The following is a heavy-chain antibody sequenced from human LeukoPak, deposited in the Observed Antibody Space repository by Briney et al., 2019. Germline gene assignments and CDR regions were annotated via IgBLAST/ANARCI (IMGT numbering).Heavy chain of an antibody. D-gene: IGHD2-15*01. Sequence: ASVKVSCKASGYTFTSYDINWVRQATGQGLEWMGWMNPNSGNTGYAQKFQGRVTMTRNTSISTAYMELSSLRSEDTAVYYRAIAIYCSGGSCYSLFDYWGQGTLVTVSS. V-gene: IGHV1-8*01. CDR3: AIAIYCSGGSCYSLFDY. J-gene: IGHJ4*02. CDR2: MNPNSGNT. CDR1: GYTFTSYD.